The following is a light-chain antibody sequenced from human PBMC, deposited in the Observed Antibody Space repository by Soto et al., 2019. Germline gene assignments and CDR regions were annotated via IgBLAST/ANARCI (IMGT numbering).Light chain of an antibody. J-gene: IGKJ1*01. CDR1: QSVSSN. V-gene: IGKV3D-15*02. CDR3: QQYVSSPWT. CDR2: DAS. Sequence: EIVMTQSPATLSVSPGERATLSCRASQSVSSNLAGYQQKPGQAPRLLIYDASKRATGIPARFSGSGSGTDFTLTISSLEPEDFALYYCQQYVSSPWTFGQGTKVDIK.